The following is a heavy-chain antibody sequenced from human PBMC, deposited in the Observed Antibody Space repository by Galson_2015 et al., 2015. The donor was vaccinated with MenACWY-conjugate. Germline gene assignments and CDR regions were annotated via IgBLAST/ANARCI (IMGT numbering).Heavy chain of an antibody. J-gene: IGHJ4*02. D-gene: IGHD3-22*01. Sequence: SLRLSCATSGFSFGDYTLSWVRQAPGKGLEWVGFIRSKGFGETTEYAAPVKDRFTISRDDSTRIAYLQMNSLKTDDTAVYYCTSRLIGVIAAFDYWGQGTLVIVSS. CDR2: IRSKGFGETT. CDR3: TSRLIGVIAAFDY. CDR1: GFSFGDYT. V-gene: IGHV3-49*04.